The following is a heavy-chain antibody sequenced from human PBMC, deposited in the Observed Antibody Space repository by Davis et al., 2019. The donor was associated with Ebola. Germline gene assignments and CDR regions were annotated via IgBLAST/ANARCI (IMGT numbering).Heavy chain of an antibody. CDR3: ARGGFPYYDFWSGYRSALDY. CDR1: GGSFSGYY. Sequence: MPSETLSLTCAVYGGSFSGYYWSWIRQPPGKGLEWIGEINHSGSTNYNPSLKSRVTISVDTSKNQFSLKLSSVTAADTAVYYCARGGFPYYDFWSGYRSALDYWGQGTLVTVSS. J-gene: IGHJ4*02. V-gene: IGHV4-34*01. D-gene: IGHD3-3*01. CDR2: INHSGST.